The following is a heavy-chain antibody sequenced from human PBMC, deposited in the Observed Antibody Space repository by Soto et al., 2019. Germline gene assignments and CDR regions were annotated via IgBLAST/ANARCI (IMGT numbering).Heavy chain of an antibody. CDR2: INPYNGNT. CDR3: ASDILSVGPRANDAFDV. CDR1: GFTFGDNL. V-gene: IGHV1-3*01. D-gene: IGHD2-8*02. Sequence: QVQLVQSGAEVRKPGASVNISCWASGFTFGDNLINWVRQVPGQSLEWMGWINPYNGNTKYSQTFQGRVTISRHSSASTAYVDVTDLTSDDTAVYYCASDILSVGPRANDAFDVWGQGKMVPVS. J-gene: IGHJ3*01.